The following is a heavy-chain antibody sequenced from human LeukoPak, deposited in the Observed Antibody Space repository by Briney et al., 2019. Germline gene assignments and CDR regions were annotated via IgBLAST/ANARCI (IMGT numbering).Heavy chain of an antibody. D-gene: IGHD1-26*01. V-gene: IGHV4-59*04. J-gene: IGHJ4*02. CDR1: GGSISSYY. CDR3: AKSGGYGLIDY. Sequence: PSETLSLTCTVSGGSISSYYWGWIRQPPGKGLEWIGNIYYSGSTYYNASLQSRVTISIETSKNQFSLRLNSVTAADTAMYYCAKSGGYGLIDYWDQGTLVTVSS. CDR2: IYYSGST.